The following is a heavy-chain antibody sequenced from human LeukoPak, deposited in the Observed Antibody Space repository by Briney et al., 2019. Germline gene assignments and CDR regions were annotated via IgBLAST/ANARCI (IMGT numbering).Heavy chain of an antibody. D-gene: IGHD5-12*01. Sequence: GGSLRLSCAASGFTFSTFSMHWVRQAPGRGLEWVSSINPQGTSTWNADSVRGRFTVSRGNVKNSLYLQMNSLSAEDTGMYYCTRDFTGESGYAGYWGQGTLVTVSS. J-gene: IGHJ4*02. CDR2: INPQGTST. CDR3: TRDFTGESGYAGY. CDR1: GFTFSTFS. V-gene: IGHV3-21*06.